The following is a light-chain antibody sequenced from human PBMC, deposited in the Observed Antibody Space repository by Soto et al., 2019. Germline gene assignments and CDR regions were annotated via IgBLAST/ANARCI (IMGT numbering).Light chain of an antibody. Sequence: EIVMTQSPATLSVSPGERATLSCRASQSVGRNLAWYPQKPGQAPRLLIYGASTRATRIPARFSGSGSETEFTLTIRSLQSEDFAIYSCQQYNHWPPLTFGGGTKVEIK. CDR3: QQYNHWPPLT. J-gene: IGKJ4*01. CDR2: GAS. CDR1: QSVGRN. V-gene: IGKV3-15*01.